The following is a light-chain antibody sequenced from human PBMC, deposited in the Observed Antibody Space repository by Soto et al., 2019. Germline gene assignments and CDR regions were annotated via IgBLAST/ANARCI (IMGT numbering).Light chain of an antibody. Sequence: EIVLTQSPGTLSLSPGERATLSCRASQSVSDTYLAWYQQKLGQAPRLLIYDASSRATGIPDRFSGSGSGTDFTLTISRLEPEDFAVYYCQRYGSSRTFGQGTKVEIK. CDR3: QRYGSSRT. J-gene: IGKJ1*01. V-gene: IGKV3-20*01. CDR2: DAS. CDR1: QSVSDTY.